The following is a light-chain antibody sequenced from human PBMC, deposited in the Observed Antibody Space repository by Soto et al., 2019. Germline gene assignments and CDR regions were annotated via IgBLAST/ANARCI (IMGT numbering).Light chain of an antibody. CDR2: DVS. V-gene: IGLV2-11*01. CDR1: SSDVGGYNY. J-gene: IGLJ3*02. Sequence: QSALTQPRSVSGSPGQSVTISCTGTSSDVGGYNYVSWYQQHPGKAPKLMIYDVSKRPSGVPDRFSGSKSGNRASLTISGLQAEDGAEYYCCSYAGSYTWVFGGGTKLTVL. CDR3: CSYAGSYTWV.